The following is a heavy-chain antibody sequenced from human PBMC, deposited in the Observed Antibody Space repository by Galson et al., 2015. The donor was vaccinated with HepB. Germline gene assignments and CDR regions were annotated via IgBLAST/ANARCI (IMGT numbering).Heavy chain of an antibody. Sequence: SLRLSCAASGFTFSSYSMNWVRQAPGKGLEWVSYISSSSSTIYYADSVKGRFTISRDNAKNSLYLQMNSLRAEDTAVYYCARDSPEPVDTAMGTHESGVFDYWGQGTLVTVSS. CDR1: GFTFSSYS. D-gene: IGHD5-18*01. CDR3: ARDSPEPVDTAMGTHESGVFDY. J-gene: IGHJ4*02. CDR2: ISSSSSTI. V-gene: IGHV3-48*04.